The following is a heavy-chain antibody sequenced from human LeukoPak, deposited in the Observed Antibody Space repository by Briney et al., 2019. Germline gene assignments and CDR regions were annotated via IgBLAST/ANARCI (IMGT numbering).Heavy chain of an antibody. CDR1: GGSISSSSYY. J-gene: IGHJ4*02. D-gene: IGHD3-9*01. CDR3: ASYDILTGYYDY. V-gene: IGHV4-39*07. Sequence: SETLSLTCTVSGGSISSSSYYWGWIRQPPGKGLEWIGSIYYSGSTYYNPSLKSRVTISVDTSKNQFSLKLSSVTAADTAVYYCASYDILTGYYDYWGQGTLVTVSS. CDR2: IYYSGST.